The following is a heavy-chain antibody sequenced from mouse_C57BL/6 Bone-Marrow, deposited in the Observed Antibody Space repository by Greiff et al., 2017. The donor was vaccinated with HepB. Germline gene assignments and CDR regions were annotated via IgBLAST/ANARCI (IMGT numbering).Heavy chain of an antibody. Sequence: EVKLVESGGGLVQSGRSLRLSCATSGFTFSDFYMEWVRQAPGKGLEWIAASRNKANDYTTEYSASVKGRFIVSRDTSQSILYLQMNALRAEDTAIYYCARDALYGSSPYAMDYWGPGTSVTVSS. V-gene: IGHV7-1*01. D-gene: IGHD1-1*01. CDR1: GFTFSDFY. J-gene: IGHJ4*01. CDR2: SRNKANDYTT. CDR3: ARDALYGSSPYAMDY.